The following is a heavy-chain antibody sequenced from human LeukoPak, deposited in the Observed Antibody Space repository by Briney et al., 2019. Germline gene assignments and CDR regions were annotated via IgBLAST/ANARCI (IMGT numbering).Heavy chain of an antibody. D-gene: IGHD6-19*01. CDR2: INPSSGGT. CDR1: GYTFTGYY. V-gene: IGHV1-2*02. Sequence: ASVKVSCKASGYTFTGYYMHWVRQAPGQGLEWMGWINPSSGGTNYAQKFQGRVTMTRDTSISTAYMELSRLRSDDTAVYYCARDSPEIDMDKHMGSSGTSDYWGQGTLVTVSS. J-gene: IGHJ4*02. CDR3: ARDSPEIDMDKHMGSSGTSDY.